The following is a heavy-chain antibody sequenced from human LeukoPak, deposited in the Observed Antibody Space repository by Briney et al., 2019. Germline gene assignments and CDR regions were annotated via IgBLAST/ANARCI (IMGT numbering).Heavy chain of an antibody. CDR2: IYPGDSDT. D-gene: IGHD5-24*01. J-gene: IGHJ6*02. V-gene: IGHV5-51*01. Sequence: GESLKISCKGSGYSFTSYWIGWVRQMPGKGLEWMGIIYPGDSDTRYSPSFQGQVTISADKSISTAYLQWSSLKASDTAMYYCARHKKRWLQFKHVYYYGMDVWGQGTTVTVSS. CDR3: ARHKKRWLQFKHVYYYGMDV. CDR1: GYSFTSYW.